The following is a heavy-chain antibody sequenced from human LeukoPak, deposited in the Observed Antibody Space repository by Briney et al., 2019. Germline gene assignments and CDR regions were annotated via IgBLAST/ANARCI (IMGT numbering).Heavy chain of an antibody. D-gene: IGHD6-19*01. CDR3: AKGIYSSGWSYFDY. J-gene: IGHJ4*01. CDR1: GFTVSNSG. CDR2: PSGSGITT. V-gene: IGHV3-23*01. Sequence: PPGGSLRLSCAAAGFTVSNSGMSWVRQAAGGGVGWVSTPSGSGITTYYADSGKGRFTISRDNTKNTLYLQMNSLRAEDTAVYYCAKGIYSSGWSYFDYWGHGPLVTVSS.